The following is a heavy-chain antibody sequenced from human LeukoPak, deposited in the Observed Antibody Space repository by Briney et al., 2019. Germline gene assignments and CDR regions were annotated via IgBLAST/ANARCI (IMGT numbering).Heavy chain of an antibody. D-gene: IGHD1-26*01. V-gene: IGHV3-15*01. CDR2: IKSKTDGGTT. CDR1: GFTFSNAW. CDR3: TTWERLPYYYGMDV. J-gene: IGHJ6*02. Sequence: RGGSLRLSCAASGFTFSNAWMSWVGQAPGEGLEWVGRIKSKTDGGTTDYAAPVKGRFTISRDDSKNTLYLQRNSLKTEDTAVYYYTTWERLPYYYGMDVWVQGTTVTVSS.